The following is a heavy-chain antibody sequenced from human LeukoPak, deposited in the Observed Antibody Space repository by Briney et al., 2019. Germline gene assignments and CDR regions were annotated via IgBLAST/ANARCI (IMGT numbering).Heavy chain of an antibody. CDR1: GFTFSNSA. D-gene: IGHD2/OR15-2a*01. CDR3: ARNKALPAFFGMDV. CDR2: IAYGGTYT. V-gene: IGHV3-30*03. J-gene: IGHJ6*02. Sequence: PGGSLRLSCAASGFTFSNSAMSWVRQAPGKGLEWVAVIAYGGTYTHHADSLKGRFTISRDNSRDTLYLQINSLRPEDTALYYCARNKALPAFFGMDVWGQGTTIIVSS.